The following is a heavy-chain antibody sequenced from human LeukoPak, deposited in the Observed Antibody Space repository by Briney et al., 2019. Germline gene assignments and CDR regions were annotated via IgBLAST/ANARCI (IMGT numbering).Heavy chain of an antibody. J-gene: IGHJ3*02. V-gene: IGHV4-34*01. CDR2: INHSGST. CDR3: ASWRLAGKQTRKIGVSGVGATRISNAFDI. D-gene: IGHD1-26*01. Sequence: PSETLSLTCAVYGGSFSGYYWSWIRQPPGKGLEWIGEINHSGSTNYNQSLKSRGTISVDTYKNQFSLMLSSVTAANTAVYYCASWRLAGKQTRKIGVSGVGATRISNAFDIWGQGAMVTVSS. CDR1: GGSFSGYY.